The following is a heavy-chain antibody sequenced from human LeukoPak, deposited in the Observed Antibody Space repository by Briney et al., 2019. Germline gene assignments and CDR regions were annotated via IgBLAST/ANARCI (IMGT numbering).Heavy chain of an antibody. D-gene: IGHD3-22*01. CDR1: GFTFSSYA. CDR2: ISGSGGST. CDR3: ARGGSSGYYNHFDY. J-gene: IGHJ4*02. Sequence: PGGSLRLSCAASGFTFSSYAMSWVRQAPGKGLEWVSTISGSGGSTYYADSVKGRFTISRDNSKNTLYQQMNSLGAEDTAVYYCARGGSSGYYNHFDYWGQGTLVTVSS. V-gene: IGHV3-23*01.